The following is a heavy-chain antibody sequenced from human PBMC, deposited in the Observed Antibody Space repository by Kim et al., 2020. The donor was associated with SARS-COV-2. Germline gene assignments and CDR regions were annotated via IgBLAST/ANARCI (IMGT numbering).Heavy chain of an antibody. CDR1: GGTFSSYA. Sequence: SVKVSCKASGGTFSSYAISWVRQAPGQGLEWMGGIIPIFGTANYAQKFQGRVTITADESTSTAYMELSSLKSEDTAVYYCASEWDGGYEYYFDYWGQGTLVTVSS. CDR3: ASEWDGGYEYYFDY. V-gene: IGHV1-69*13. J-gene: IGHJ4*02. CDR2: IIPIFGTA. D-gene: IGHD5-12*01.